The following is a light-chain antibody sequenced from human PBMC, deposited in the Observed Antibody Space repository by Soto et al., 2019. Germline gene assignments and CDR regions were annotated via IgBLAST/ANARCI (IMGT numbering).Light chain of an antibody. J-gene: IGKJ1*01. Sequence: DIQMTQSPSTLSASVGDRVTITCRASQSISAWLAWYQQKPGKAHKLLIYKASTLESGVPSRFSGSGSGTEFTLTISSLQPDDFATYYFQQYNNNASWTFGQGTKVQIK. V-gene: IGKV1-5*03. CDR3: QQYNNNASWT. CDR2: KAS. CDR1: QSISAW.